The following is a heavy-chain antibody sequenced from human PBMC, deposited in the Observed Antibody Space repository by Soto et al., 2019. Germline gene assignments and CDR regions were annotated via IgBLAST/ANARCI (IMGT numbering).Heavy chain of an antibody. V-gene: IGHV4-59*01. J-gene: IGHJ6*03. CDR2: IYYSGST. CDR1: GGSISSYY. D-gene: IGHD3-3*01. CDR3: GRDVINFWSGSRAYYMDV. Sequence: PSETLSLTCTVSGGSISSYYWCWIRQPPGKGLEWIGYIYYSGSTNYNPSLKSRVTISVDTSKNQFSLKLSSVTAADTAVYYCGRDVINFWSGSRAYYMDVWGKGTTVTVSS.